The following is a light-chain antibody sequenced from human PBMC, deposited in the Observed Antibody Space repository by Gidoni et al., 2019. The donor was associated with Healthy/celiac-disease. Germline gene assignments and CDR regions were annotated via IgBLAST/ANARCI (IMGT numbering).Light chain of an antibody. CDR1: QSISSY. CDR2: AAS. Sequence: DVQMTQSPSSLSASVGDRVTITCRASQSISSYLNWYKQKPGKAPKLPIYAASSLQSGVPSMFSGSGSGTDFTLTISSLQPEDFATYYCQQSSSTPRSFGQGTKLEIK. V-gene: IGKV1-39*01. CDR3: QQSSSTPRS. J-gene: IGKJ2*03.